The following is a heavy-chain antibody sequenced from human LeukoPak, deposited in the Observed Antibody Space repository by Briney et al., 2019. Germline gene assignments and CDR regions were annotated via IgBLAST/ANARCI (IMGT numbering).Heavy chain of an antibody. CDR3: AREPGYDSNALLDFDY. V-gene: IGHV3-21*01. CDR1: GFTVSSNY. J-gene: IGHJ4*02. CDR2: ISSSSSYI. Sequence: GGSLRLSCAASGFTVSSNYMSWVRQAPGKGLEWVSSISSSSSYIYYADSVKGRFTISRDNAKNSLYLQMNSLRAEDTAVYYCAREPGYDSNALLDFDYWGQGTLVTVSS. D-gene: IGHD3-22*01.